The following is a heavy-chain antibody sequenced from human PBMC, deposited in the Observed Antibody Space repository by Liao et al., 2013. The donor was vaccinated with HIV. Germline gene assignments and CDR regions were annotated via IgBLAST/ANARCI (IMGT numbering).Heavy chain of an antibody. J-gene: IGHJ6*03. D-gene: IGHD3-10*01. V-gene: IGHV4-34*01. Sequence: QVQLQQWGAGLLKPSETLSLTCGVYGGSFSSYYWSWIRQPPGKGLEWIGEINHSVGTFYNPSLKSRVTILLDTSKNQFSLKLSSVTAADTAVYYCAKEGRAGTYPYYFHYMDVWGKGSTVTVSS. CDR3: AKEGRAGTYPYYFHYMDV. CDR2: INHSVGT. CDR1: GGSFSSYY.